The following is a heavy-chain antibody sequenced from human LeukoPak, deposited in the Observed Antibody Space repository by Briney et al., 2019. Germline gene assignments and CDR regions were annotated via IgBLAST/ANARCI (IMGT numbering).Heavy chain of an antibody. CDR3: ARGLVIWSGYPLYNWFDP. J-gene: IGHJ5*02. D-gene: IGHD3-3*01. Sequence: PSETLSLTCTVSGGSISSHYWSWIRQPPGKGLEWIGEINHSGSTNYNPSLKSRVTISVDTSKNQFSLKLSSVTAADTAVYYCARGLVIWSGYPLYNWFDPWGQGTLVTVSS. CDR1: GGSISSHY. V-gene: IGHV4-34*01. CDR2: INHSGST.